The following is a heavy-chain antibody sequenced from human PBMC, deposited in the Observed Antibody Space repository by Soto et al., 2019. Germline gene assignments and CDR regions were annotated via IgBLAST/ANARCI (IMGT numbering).Heavy chain of an antibody. CDR3: SGCSGGACHQNYGMDF. D-gene: IGHD2-8*02. Sequence: EVHLVESGGGLVKPGGSLRLSCAVSGFTFSSCTMNWVRQAPGKGLEWVSSISPSTSPIYYADSVKGRFTISRDNAKNALFLQTNSLRAEVTAVYYCSGCSGGACHQNYGMDFCGQGTTVSGSS. CDR1: GFTFSSCT. V-gene: IGHV3-21*01. CDR2: ISPSTSPI. J-gene: IGHJ6*02.